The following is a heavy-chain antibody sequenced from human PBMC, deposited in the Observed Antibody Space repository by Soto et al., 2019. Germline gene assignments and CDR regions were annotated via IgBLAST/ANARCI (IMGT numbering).Heavy chain of an antibody. J-gene: IGHJ4*02. CDR2: IYHSGIT. CDR1: GDSISSGGYS. D-gene: IGHD3-10*01. V-gene: IGHV4-30-2*01. Sequence: SETLSLTCAVSGDSISSGGYSWSWIRQPPGKGLEWIGYIYHSGITYYNPSLKSRVSISIDSSKNQFSLNLSSVTAADTAVYYCARERLYFFDYWGQGALVTVSS. CDR3: ARERLYFFDY.